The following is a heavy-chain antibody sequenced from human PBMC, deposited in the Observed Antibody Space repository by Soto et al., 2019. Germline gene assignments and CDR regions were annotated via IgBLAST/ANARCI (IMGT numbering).Heavy chain of an antibody. J-gene: IGHJ4*02. V-gene: IGHV1-69*13. CDR1: GGTFSNYA. CDR2: IVPMYRTP. Sequence: GASVKVSCKASGGTFSNYAINWVRQAPGQGLEWMGGIVPMYRTPLYAQKFQGRVTITADEVTSTAYMEVSSLRFDDTALYFCARGPDTAGLGPNWGQGTLVTSPQ. D-gene: IGHD5-18*01. CDR3: ARGPDTAGLGPN.